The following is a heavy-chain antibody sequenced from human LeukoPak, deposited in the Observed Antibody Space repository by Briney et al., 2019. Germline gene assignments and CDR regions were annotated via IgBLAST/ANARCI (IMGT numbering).Heavy chain of an antibody. CDR1: GFTFSSYE. V-gene: IGHV3-48*03. J-gene: IGHJ4*02. CDR3: TRSGFSSGLDY. Sequence: GGSLRLSCAASGFTFSSYEMSWVRQAPGKGLEWVSYTSSSGNTRYYADSVKGRFTISRDDAKNSLYLQMNSLRAEDTAVYYCTRSGFSSGLDYWGQGTLVTVSS. D-gene: IGHD6-19*01. CDR2: TSSSGNTR.